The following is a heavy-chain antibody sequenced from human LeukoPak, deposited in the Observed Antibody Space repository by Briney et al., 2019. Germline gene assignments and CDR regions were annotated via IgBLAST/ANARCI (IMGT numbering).Heavy chain of an antibody. V-gene: IGHV3-48*01. CDR1: GFTFSSYS. Sequence: GGSLRLSCAASGFTFSSYSMNWVRQAPGKGLEWVSYISSSSSTIYYADSVKGRFTISRDNAKNSLYLQMNSLRAEDTAVYYCARDDLKLTGDQGTFDYWGQGTLVTVSS. CDR2: ISSSSSTI. CDR3: ARDDLKLTGDQGTFDY. J-gene: IGHJ4*02. D-gene: IGHD7-27*01.